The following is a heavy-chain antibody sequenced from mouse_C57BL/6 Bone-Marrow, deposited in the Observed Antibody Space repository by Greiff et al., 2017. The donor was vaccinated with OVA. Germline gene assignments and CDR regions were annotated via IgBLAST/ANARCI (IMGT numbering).Heavy chain of an antibody. V-gene: IGHV1-64*01. Sequence: QVQLQQPGAELVKPGASVKLSCKASGYTFTSYWMHWVKQRPGQGLEWIGMIHPNSGSTNYNEKFKSKATLTVDKSSSTAYMQLSSLTSEDSAVYYCARRRYSNYAMDYWGQGTSVTVSS. CDR1: GYTFTSYW. CDR3: ARRRYSNYAMDY. CDR2: IHPNSGST. D-gene: IGHD2-5*01. J-gene: IGHJ4*01.